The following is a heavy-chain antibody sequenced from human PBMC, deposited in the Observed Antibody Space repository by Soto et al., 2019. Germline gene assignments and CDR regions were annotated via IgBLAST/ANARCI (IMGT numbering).Heavy chain of an antibody. V-gene: IGHV4-31*03. D-gene: IGHD3-22*01. J-gene: IGHJ4*02. CDR3: ARAASPSYYDSSGYFDY. Sequence: PSETLSLTCTVSGGSISSGGYYWSWIRQHPGKGLEWIGYIYYSGSTYYNPSLKSRVTISVDTSKNQFSLKLSSVTAADTAVYYCARAASPSYYDSSGYFDYWGQGTLVTVSS. CDR1: GGSISSGGYY. CDR2: IYYSGST.